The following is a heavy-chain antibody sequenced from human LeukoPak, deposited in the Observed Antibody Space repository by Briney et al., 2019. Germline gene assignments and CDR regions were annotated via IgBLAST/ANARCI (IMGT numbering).Heavy chain of an antibody. CDR2: IYSGGST. D-gene: IGHD6-6*01. J-gene: IGHJ4*02. CDR3: ARARGGSSSSLNYFDY. V-gene: IGHV3-66*01. Sequence: GGSLRPSCAASGFTVSSNYMSWVRQAPGKGLEWVSVIYSGGSTYYADSVKGRFTISRDNSKNTLYLQMNSLRAEDTAVYYCARARGGSSSSLNYFDYWGQGTLVTVSS. CDR1: GFTVSSNY.